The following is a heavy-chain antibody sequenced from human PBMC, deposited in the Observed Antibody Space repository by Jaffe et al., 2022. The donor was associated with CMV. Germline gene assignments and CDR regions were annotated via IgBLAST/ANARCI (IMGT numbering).Heavy chain of an antibody. J-gene: IGHJ4*01. CDR3: VRLANCIGGSCHFDY. D-gene: IGHD2-15*01. CDR1: GGSISSSSYY. Sequence: QLQLQESGPGLVKPSETLSLTCTVSGGSISSSSYYWAWNRQSPGKGLEWIGSIYYSGTTYYNPSLKSQVTISVDTSKNQFSLKLSSVTAADTAVYYCVRLANCIGGSCHFDYWGHGTMVTVSS. V-gene: IGHV4-39*01. CDR2: IYYSGTT.